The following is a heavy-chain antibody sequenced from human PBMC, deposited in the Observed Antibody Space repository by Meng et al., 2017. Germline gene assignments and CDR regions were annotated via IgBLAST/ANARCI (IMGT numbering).Heavy chain of an antibody. Sequence: GSLRLSCTVSGGSISSYYWSWIRQPPGKGLEWIGYIYYSGSTNYNPSLKSRVTISVDTSKNQFSLKLSSVTAADTAVYYCARDGPYDMLTGHYYYYGMDVWGQGTTVTVSS. CDR1: GGSISSYY. D-gene: IGHD3-9*01. V-gene: IGHV4-59*01. J-gene: IGHJ6*02. CDR2: IYYSGST. CDR3: ARDGPYDMLTGHYYYYGMDV.